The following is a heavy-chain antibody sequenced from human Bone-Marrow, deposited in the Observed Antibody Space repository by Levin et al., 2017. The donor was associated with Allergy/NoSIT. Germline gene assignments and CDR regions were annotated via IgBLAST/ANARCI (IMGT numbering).Heavy chain of an antibody. J-gene: IGHJ4*02. CDR1: GFSFSGYN. D-gene: IGHD6-19*01. CDR3: ASGGSGWPFDN. CDR2: ISSNSVYI. Sequence: GGSLRLSCAASGFSFSGYNMNWVRQAPGKGLQWVASISSNSVYIFYADSLKGRFTISRDNAKNSLYLQVNSLRAEDTAVYYCASGGSGWPFDNWGQGTLVTVSS. V-gene: IGHV3-21*01.